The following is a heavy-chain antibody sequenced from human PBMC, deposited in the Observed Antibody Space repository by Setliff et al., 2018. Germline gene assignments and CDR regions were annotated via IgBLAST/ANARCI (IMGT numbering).Heavy chain of an antibody. Sequence: PGGSLRLSCAAPGFTFSSYAMSWVRQAPGKGLEWVSAISGSGGSTYYADSVKGRFTIPRDNSKNTLYVQMNSLRADDTAVYYCAKLRTPGTGYYYYAMDVWGQGTTVTVSS. CDR1: GFTFSSYA. CDR3: AKLRTPGTGYYYYAMDV. V-gene: IGHV3-23*01. D-gene: IGHD3-10*01. J-gene: IGHJ6*02. CDR2: ISGSGGST.